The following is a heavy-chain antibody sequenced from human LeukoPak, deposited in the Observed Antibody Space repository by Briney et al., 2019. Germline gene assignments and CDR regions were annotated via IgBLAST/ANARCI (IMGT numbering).Heavy chain of an antibody. J-gene: IGHJ4*02. D-gene: IGHD2-15*01. V-gene: IGHV1-2*04. Sequence: APVKVSCKASGYTFTGYYMHWVRQAPGQGLEWMGWINPNSGGTNYAQKFQGWVTMTRDTSISTAYMELSRLRSDDTAVYYCARADCSGGSCYSGFFNYWGQGTLVTVSS. CDR2: INPNSGGT. CDR1: GYTFTGYY. CDR3: ARADCSGGSCYSGFFNY.